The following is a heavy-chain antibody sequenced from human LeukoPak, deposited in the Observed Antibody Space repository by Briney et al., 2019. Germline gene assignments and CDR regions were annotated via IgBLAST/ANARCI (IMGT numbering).Heavy chain of an antibody. Sequence: QTGGSLRLSCAASGFTFSSYDMSWVRQAPGKGPEWVSGISGSGGTTYYADSVKGRFTVSRDNSKNTLFLQMNSLRVEDTGIYYCAKRYSSGWSITRNYMDVWGSGTTVTVSS. CDR1: GFTFSSYD. J-gene: IGHJ6*03. V-gene: IGHV3-23*01. CDR2: ISGSGGTT. CDR3: AKRYSSGWSITRNYMDV. D-gene: IGHD6-19*01.